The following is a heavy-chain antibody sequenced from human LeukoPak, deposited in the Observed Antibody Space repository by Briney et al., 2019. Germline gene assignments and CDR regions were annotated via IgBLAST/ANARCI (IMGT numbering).Heavy chain of an antibody. V-gene: IGHV1-18*01. J-gene: IGHJ4*02. CDR3: ARNRRGYSYGPVDY. CDR1: GYTFTSYG. Sequence: GASVKVSCKASGYTFTSYGINWVRQAPGQGLEWMGWISAYNGNTNYAQKLQGRVTMTTDTSTSTAYMELRSLRSDDTAVYYCARNRRGYSYGPVDYWGQGTLVTVSS. D-gene: IGHD5-18*01. CDR2: ISAYNGNT.